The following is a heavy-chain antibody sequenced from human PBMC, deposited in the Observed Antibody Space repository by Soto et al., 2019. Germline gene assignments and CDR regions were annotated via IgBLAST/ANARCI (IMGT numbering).Heavy chain of an antibody. V-gene: IGHV4-59*01. CDR2: IYSNGTT. CDR1: GGSISSYY. CDR3: ARDSFSYSCFSSSSIGWLDP. Sequence: PSETLSLTCTVSGGSISSYYWSWIRQPPGKGLEWKGYIYSNGTTNYNPNLKRQDTKSEKTTKLRLSLKLASVTAADTAVYYCARDSFSYSCFSSSSIGWLDPWGLGTLVTVSS. J-gene: IGHJ5*02. D-gene: IGHD6-6*01.